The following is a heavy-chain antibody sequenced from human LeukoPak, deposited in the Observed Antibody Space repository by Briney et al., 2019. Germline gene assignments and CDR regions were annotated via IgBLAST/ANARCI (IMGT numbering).Heavy chain of an antibody. Sequence: GGSLRLSCAASGFTFSNAWMSWVRQPPGKGLEWVASINQGESAKFYGDSVRGRFTISRDNAKNSLFLQMNSLRAEDTGFYYCARGTSGSFAEYFQHWGQGTLVTVSS. CDR3: ARGTSGSFAEYFQH. V-gene: IGHV3-7*01. CDR1: GFTFSNAW. J-gene: IGHJ1*01. CDR2: INQGESAK. D-gene: IGHD1-14*01.